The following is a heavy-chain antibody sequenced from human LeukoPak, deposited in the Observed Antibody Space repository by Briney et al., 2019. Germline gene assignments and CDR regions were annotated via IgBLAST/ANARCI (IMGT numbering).Heavy chain of an antibody. Sequence: PGGSLRLSCAASGFTFSDYYMTWVRLAPGKGLEWVSYISSRRSYTNYAASVKGRFTISRDNAKNSLFLQMNSLRAEDTAVYYCAKGVNYYDSSGYFDYWGQGTQVTVSS. D-gene: IGHD3-22*01. V-gene: IGHV3-11*06. CDR3: AKGVNYYDSSGYFDY. J-gene: IGHJ4*02. CDR2: ISSRRSYT. CDR1: GFTFSDYY.